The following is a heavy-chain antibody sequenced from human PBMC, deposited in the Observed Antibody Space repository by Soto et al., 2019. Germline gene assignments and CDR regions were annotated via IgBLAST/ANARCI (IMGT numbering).Heavy chain of an antibody. CDR3: ARAFRFGELSWFDP. Sequence: SGPTLVNPTQTLTLTCTFSGFSLSTSGMCVSWIRQPPGKALEWLALIDWDDDKYYSTSLKTRLTISKDTSKKQVVLTMTSMDPVDTATYYCARAFRFGELSWFDPWGQGTLVTVSS. J-gene: IGHJ5*02. CDR2: IDWDDDK. V-gene: IGHV2-70*01. CDR1: GFSLSTSGMC. D-gene: IGHD3-10*01.